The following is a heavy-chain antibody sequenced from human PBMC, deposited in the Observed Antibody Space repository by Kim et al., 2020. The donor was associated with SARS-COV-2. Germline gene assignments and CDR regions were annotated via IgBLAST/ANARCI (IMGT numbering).Heavy chain of an antibody. CDR2: FCYTANT. CDR1: GGSITSNSYY. J-gene: IGHJ5*02. V-gene: IGHV4-39*01. D-gene: IGHD3-10*01. Sequence: SETLSLTCTVSGGSITSNSYYWGWIRQPPGKGLEWIGSFCYTANTYSNPYLKIRVAISVDTSKNQFSLKLNSVTAADTAMYYCARAFRRFGWMSDGSDPWGRGTLVTVSS. CDR3: ARAFRRFGWMSDGSDP.